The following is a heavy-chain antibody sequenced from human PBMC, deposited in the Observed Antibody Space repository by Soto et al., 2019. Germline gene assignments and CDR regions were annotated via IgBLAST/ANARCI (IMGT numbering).Heavy chain of an antibody. D-gene: IGHD6-6*01. CDR3: ARVSSSGWFYS. Sequence: PSETLSLTCTVSGGSISSYYWSWIRQPPGKGLEWIGYIYYSGSTNYNPSLKSRVTISVDTSKNQFSLKLSSVTAADTAVYFCARVSSSGWFYSWGQGTPVPVSS. J-gene: IGHJ1*01. V-gene: IGHV4-59*01. CDR1: GGSISSYY. CDR2: IYYSGST.